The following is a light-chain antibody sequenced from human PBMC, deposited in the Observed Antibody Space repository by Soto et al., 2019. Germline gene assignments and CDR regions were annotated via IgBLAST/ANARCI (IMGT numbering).Light chain of an antibody. J-gene: IGLJ1*01. V-gene: IGLV2-14*03. CDR2: DVS. Sequence: QSALTQPASVSGSPGQSITISCTGTSSDVGAYNYVSWYQQHPGKAPKFIIYDVSNRPSGVSNRFSGSKSGNTASLTISGLQAEDEAVYYCSSYTSSNTYVFAAGTKLTVL. CDR3: SSYTSSNTYV. CDR1: SSDVGAYNY.